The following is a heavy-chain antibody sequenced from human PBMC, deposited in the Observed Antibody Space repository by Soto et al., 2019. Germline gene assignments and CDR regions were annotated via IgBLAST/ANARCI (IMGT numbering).Heavy chain of an antibody. CDR3: ARATRWAAAARPDYFDY. J-gene: IGHJ4*02. V-gene: IGHV4-59*12. Sequence: SETLSLTCTVSGGSISSYYWSWIRQPPGKGLEWIGYIYYSGSTNYNPSLKSRVTISVDTSKNQFSLKLSSVTAADTAVYYCARATRWAAAARPDYFDYWGQGTLVTVSS. D-gene: IGHD6-6*01. CDR1: GGSISSYY. CDR2: IYYSGST.